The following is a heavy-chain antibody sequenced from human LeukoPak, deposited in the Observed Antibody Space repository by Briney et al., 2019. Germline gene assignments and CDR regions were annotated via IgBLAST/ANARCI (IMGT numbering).Heavy chain of an antibody. V-gene: IGHV3-74*03. J-gene: IGHJ5*02. CDR2: INSDGSST. CDR3: ARVFGRNWFDP. Sequence: SGGSLRLSCAASGFTFSSYWMHWVRQAPGKGLVWVSRINSDGSSTTYADSVKGRFTISRDNAKNTLYLQMNSLRAEDTAVYYCARVFGRNWFDPWGQGTLVTVSS. CDR1: GFTFSSYW. D-gene: IGHD3-10*02.